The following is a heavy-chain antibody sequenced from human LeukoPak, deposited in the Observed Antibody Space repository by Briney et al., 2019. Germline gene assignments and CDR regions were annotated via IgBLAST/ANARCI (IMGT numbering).Heavy chain of an antibody. CDR1: GYNFSNDW. V-gene: IGHV5-51*01. CDR3: ARPAACYADVCWFDP. D-gene: IGHD2-2*01. CDR2: SYPGDSDT. Sequence: GESLKISCKGSGYNFSNDWIGWVRQMPGKGLEWSGISYPGDSDTRYGPSFQGQVTISADKSISTAYLQWSSLTASDTAMFYCARPAACYADVCWFDPWGQGTLVTVSS. J-gene: IGHJ5*02.